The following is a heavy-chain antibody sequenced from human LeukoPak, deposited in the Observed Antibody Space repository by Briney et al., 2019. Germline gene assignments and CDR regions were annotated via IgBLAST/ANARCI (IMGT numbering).Heavy chain of an antibody. D-gene: IGHD5-24*01. J-gene: IGHJ4*02. CDR1: GFTFSGYW. CDR3: ARDGDGYNFDY. CDR2: VTRDGSGT. V-gene: IGHV3-74*01. Sequence: GRSLRLSCAASGFTFSGYWMHWVRQAPGKGLVWVARVTRDGSGTNYADSVKGRFTISRDNGKNTLYLQMNSLRAEDTAVYYCARDGDGYNFDYWGQGTLVTVSS.